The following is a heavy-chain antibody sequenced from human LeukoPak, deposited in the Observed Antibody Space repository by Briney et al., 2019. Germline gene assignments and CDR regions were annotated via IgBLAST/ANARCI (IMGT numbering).Heavy chain of an antibody. V-gene: IGHV3-23*01. CDR3: AKDGSWGDYYFYFYIDV. D-gene: IGHD3-16*01. CDR1: GLNFCNSA. CDR2: ISASGHYT. Sequence: GGSLSLSREVSGLNFCNSAMSGVRQAPGEGVEWISGISASGHYTYTADSLKGRFTISRDNSKNTLYLQMNSLRAEDTALYYCAKDGSWGDYYFYFYIDVWGKGTTVTVSS. J-gene: IGHJ6*03.